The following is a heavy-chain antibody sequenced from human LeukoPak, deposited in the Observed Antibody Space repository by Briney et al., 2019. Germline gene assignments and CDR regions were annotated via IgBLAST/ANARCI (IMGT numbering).Heavy chain of an antibody. D-gene: IGHD2-21*01. CDR2: IYHSGST. CDR1: GFTFSSYW. V-gene: IGHV4-4*02. J-gene: IGHJ4*02. CDR3: AREFGDSREVDY. Sequence: PGGSLRLSCAASGFTFSSYWMSWVRQAPGKGLEWIGEIYHSGSTNYNPSLKSRVTISVDKSKNQFSLKLSSVTAADTAVYYCAREFGDSREVDYWGQGTLVTVSS.